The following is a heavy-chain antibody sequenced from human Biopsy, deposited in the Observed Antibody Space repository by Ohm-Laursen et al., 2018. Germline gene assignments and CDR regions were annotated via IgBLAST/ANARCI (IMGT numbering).Heavy chain of an antibody. CDR1: GFTFSASA. J-gene: IGHJ4*02. D-gene: IGHD3-10*01. CDR2: IRSKAKSYAT. Sequence: GSLRLSCTASGFTFSASAVHWVRQASGKGLEWVGRIRSKAKSYATAYAASVTGRFTISRDDSKNTTYLQMNSLKTEDTAVYYCPREGAGFDNWGQGTLVTVSS. V-gene: IGHV3-73*01. CDR3: PREGAGFDN.